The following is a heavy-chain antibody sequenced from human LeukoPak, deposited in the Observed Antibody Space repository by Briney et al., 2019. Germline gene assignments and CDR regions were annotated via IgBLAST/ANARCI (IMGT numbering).Heavy chain of an antibody. J-gene: IGHJ4*02. CDR1: GYTFTGYY. V-gene: IGHV1-2*02. CDR3: ARGSSYGFSMGY. D-gene: IGHD3-16*01. CDR2: INPNGGDT. Sequence: ASVKVSCKASGYTFTGYYLHWVRQAPGQGLEWMGWINPNGGDTNYAQKLQGRVTMTTDTSTSTAYMELRSLRSDDTAVYYCARGSSYGFSMGYWGQGTLVTVSS.